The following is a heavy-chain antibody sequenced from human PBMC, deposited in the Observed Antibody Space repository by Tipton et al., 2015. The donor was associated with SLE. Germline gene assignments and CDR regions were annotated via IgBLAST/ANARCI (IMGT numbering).Heavy chain of an antibody. Sequence: TLSLTCTVSGGSISSYYWSWIRQPPGKGLEWIGYIYYSGSTNYNPSLKSRVTISVDTSKNQFSLKLSSVTAAETAVYYCARGAGVVVPAAIRGGWFDPWGQGTLVTVSS. D-gene: IGHD2-2*02. V-gene: IGHV4-59*01. CDR2: IYYSGST. CDR1: GGSISSYY. J-gene: IGHJ5*02. CDR3: ARGAGVVVPAAIRGGWFDP.